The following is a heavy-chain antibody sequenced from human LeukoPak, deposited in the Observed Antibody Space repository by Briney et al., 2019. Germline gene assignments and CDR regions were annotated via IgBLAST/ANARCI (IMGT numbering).Heavy chain of an antibody. Sequence: ASVKVSCKASGYTFTGYYMHWVRQAPGQGLEWMEWINPNSGGTNYAQKFQGRVTMTRDTSISTAYMELSRLRSDDTAVYYCATPREDIVVVPAANVMMDFDYWGQGTLVTVSS. D-gene: IGHD2-2*01. CDR2: INPNSGGT. V-gene: IGHV1-2*02. CDR3: ATPREDIVVVPAANVMMDFDY. J-gene: IGHJ4*02. CDR1: GYTFTGYY.